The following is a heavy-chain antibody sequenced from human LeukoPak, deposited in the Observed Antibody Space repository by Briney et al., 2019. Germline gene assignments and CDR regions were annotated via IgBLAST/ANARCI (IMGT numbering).Heavy chain of an antibody. CDR2: INPNSGGT. CDR1: GYTFTGYY. CDR3: ARDRRYCSGGSCSGWFDP. V-gene: IGHV1-2*02. Sequence: EASVKLTCKASGYTFTGYYMHWVRQAPGQGLEWMGRINPNSGGTNYAKQFQGRFTMTRDTSISTAYMELNRLRSDDTAVYYCARDRRYCSGGSCSGWFDPWGQGTLVTVSS. J-gene: IGHJ5*02. D-gene: IGHD2-15*01.